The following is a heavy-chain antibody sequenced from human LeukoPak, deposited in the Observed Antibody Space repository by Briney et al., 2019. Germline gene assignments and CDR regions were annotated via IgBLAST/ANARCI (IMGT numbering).Heavy chain of an antibody. J-gene: IGHJ3*02. CDR1: GYTLTSYY. CDR2: INPSGGST. D-gene: IGHD2-2*01. Sequence: ASVEVSCKASGYTLTSYYMHWVRQAPGQGLEWMGIINPSGGSTTYAQTFQGRVIMTTDMSTSTVYMELSSLRSEDRAVYYCARGSHIVVGPAAKGGFDIWGQGTKVTVSS. CDR3: ARGSHIVVGPAAKGGFDI. V-gene: IGHV1-46*01.